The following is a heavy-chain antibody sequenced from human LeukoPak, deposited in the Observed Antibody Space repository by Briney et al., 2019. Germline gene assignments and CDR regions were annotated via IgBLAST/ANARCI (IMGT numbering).Heavy chain of an antibody. CDR1: GFTFSSYA. V-gene: IGHV3-23*01. CDR3: ARGTGDTGGYYYVY. Sequence: SGGSLRLSCAASGFTFSSYAMSWVRQAPGKGLEWVSAISGSGGSTYYADSVKGRFTISRDNSKNTLYLQMNSLRAEDTAVYYCARGTGDTGGYYYVYWGQGTLVTVSS. J-gene: IGHJ4*02. D-gene: IGHD3-22*01. CDR2: ISGSGGST.